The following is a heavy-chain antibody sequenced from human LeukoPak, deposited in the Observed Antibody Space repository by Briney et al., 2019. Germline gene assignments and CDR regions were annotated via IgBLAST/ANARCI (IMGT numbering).Heavy chain of an antibody. CDR1: VYTFTGYG. CDR3: ARDTNYDFWSGYYPPYYFDY. D-gene: IGHD3-3*01. Sequence: ASVKVSCKASVYTFTGYGISWVRQAPGQGLEGTGWIGAYSGNTNYAQKLQGRVTMTTDTSTSTAYMELRSLRSDDTAVYYCARDTNYDFWSGYYPPYYFDYWGQGTLVTVSS. CDR2: IGAYSGNT. J-gene: IGHJ4*02. V-gene: IGHV1-18*01.